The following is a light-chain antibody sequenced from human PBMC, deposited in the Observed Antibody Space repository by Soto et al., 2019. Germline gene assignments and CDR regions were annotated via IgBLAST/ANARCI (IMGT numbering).Light chain of an antibody. J-gene: IGKJ1*01. CDR3: QQYIYWPWT. CDR2: GAS. V-gene: IGKV3-15*01. CDR1: QSVSST. Sequence: EIVMTQSPATLSVSPGERATLSCMSSQSVSSTLAWYQQKPGQAPRLLIYGASTRATGIPARFSGSGSGTEFTLPISSLQSEDFAVYYCQQYIYWPWTFGQGTKVELK.